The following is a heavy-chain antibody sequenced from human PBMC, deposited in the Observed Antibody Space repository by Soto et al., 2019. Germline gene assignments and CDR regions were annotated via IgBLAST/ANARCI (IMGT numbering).Heavy chain of an antibody. J-gene: IGHJ4*02. V-gene: IGHV2-5*02. CDR3: ARRGRGGVDY. CDR2: IYWDDDE. CDR1: GFSLSTSGVA. D-gene: IGHD2-8*02. Sequence: SGPTLVNPTETLTLTCSFSGFSLSTSGVAVGWIRQPPGKALEWLALIYWDDDERYSPSLKSRLTITKDTSKNQVVLTMTNMDPVDTGTYYCARRGRGGVDYWGRGALVTVSS.